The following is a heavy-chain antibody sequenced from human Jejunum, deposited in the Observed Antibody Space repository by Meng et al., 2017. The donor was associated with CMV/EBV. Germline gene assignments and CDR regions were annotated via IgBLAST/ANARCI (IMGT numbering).Heavy chain of an antibody. Sequence: SSASISKGGWGKGDGQHPGKGLEWIGEIYHGGNINNSPSLRGRVSKYLDKSKNQFSLNLTSVTDADTAVYYCARETSSGKVPYWYFDLWGRGTLVTVSS. J-gene: IGHJ2*01. V-gene: IGHV4/OR15-8*02. CDR3: ARETSSGKVPYWYFDL. CDR1: SASISKGGW. D-gene: IGHD3-22*01. CDR2: IYHGGNI.